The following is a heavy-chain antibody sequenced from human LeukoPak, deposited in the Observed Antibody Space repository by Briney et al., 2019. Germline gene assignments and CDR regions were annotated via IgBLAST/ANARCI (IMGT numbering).Heavy chain of an antibody. CDR2: IYYSGST. CDR1: GGSISSYY. Sequence: PSETLSLTCTVSGGSISSYYWSWIRQPPGKGLEWTGYIYYSGSTNYNPSLKSRVTISVDTSKNQFSLKLSSVTAADTAVYYCARDNTGTTGFDYWGQGTLVTVSS. J-gene: IGHJ4*02. D-gene: IGHD1-1*01. V-gene: IGHV4-59*01. CDR3: ARDNTGTTGFDY.